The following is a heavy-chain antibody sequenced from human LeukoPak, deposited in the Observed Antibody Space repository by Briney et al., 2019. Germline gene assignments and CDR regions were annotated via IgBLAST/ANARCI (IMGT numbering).Heavy chain of an antibody. J-gene: IGHJ3*02. V-gene: IGHV4-61*02. D-gene: IGHD1-26*01. CDR3: ARRGGSPLGAFDI. CDR2: IYTSGST. Sequence: SETLSLTCTVSGGSISSGSYYWSWIRQPAGKGLEWIGRIYTSGSTNYNPSLKSRVTISVDTSKNQFSLKLSSVTAADTAVYFCARRGGSPLGAFDIWGQGTMVTVSS. CDR1: GGSISSGSYY.